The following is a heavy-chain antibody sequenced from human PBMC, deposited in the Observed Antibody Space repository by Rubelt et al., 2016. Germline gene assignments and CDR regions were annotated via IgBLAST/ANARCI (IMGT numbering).Heavy chain of an antibody. CDR1: GYTFTELS. CDR3: AMGQYRSGCDY. J-gene: IGHJ4*02. Sequence: QVQLVQSGAEVKKPGASVKVSCKVSGYTFTELSMPWVRQSPGKGLEWPGAFAPDDGETIYAQRFQGSVTMTEDKTTDTAYMERRSLRSAAAAVYEWAMGQYRSGCDYWGQGTLVTVSS. CDR2: FAPDDGET. V-gene: IGHV1-24*01. D-gene: IGHD6-19*01.